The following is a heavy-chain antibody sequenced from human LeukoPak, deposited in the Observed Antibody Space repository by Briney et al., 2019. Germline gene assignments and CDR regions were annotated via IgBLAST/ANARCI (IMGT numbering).Heavy chain of an antibody. CDR1: GFTFSNYE. J-gene: IGHJ1*01. D-gene: IGHD2-15*01. Sequence: PGGSLRLSCAASGFTFSNYEMNWVRQAPGKGLEWVSYISSSASTIYYADSVKGRFTISRDNAKNSLYLQMNSLRAEDTAVYYCARDSYCSGGTCYSSAEYFQHWGQGTLVTVSS. CDR2: ISSSASTI. V-gene: IGHV3-48*03. CDR3: ARDSYCSGGTCYSSAEYFQH.